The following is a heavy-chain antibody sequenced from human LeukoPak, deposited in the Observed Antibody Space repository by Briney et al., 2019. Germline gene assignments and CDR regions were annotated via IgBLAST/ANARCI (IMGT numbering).Heavy chain of an antibody. V-gene: IGHV3-7*01. CDR3: ARTRANTATFDS. D-gene: IGHD5-18*01. Sequence: GGSLRLSCAASGFTFSSYWMTWVRQAPGKGLEWVANIKPDGSEKYYVDSVKGRFTISRDNARNSLYLQMNSLRGEDTAVYYCARTRANTATFDSWGQGTLVTVSS. CDR1: GFTFSSYW. J-gene: IGHJ4*02. CDR2: IKPDGSEK.